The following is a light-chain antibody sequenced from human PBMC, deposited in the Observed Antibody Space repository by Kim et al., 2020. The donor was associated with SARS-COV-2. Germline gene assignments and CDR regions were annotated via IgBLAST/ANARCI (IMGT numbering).Light chain of an antibody. J-gene: IGLJ3*02. CDR1: SASIATNY. V-gene: IGLV6-57*02. CDR2: GYN. CDR3: PSYDSTNLWV. Sequence: KPVTISWTGSSASIATNYGQWYNQRPGRAPTTVIYGYNQNPSGVPDPFSGSIDSSSNSASLTPSGLTTEDEADYFCPSYDSTNLWVFGGGTKLTVL.